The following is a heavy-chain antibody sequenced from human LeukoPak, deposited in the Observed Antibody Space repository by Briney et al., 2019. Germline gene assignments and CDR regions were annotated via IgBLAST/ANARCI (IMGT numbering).Heavy chain of an antibody. CDR2: IYNSGST. J-gene: IGHJ3*02. CDR1: GGSISSYY. D-gene: IGHD3-10*01. Sequence: PSETLTLTCTVSGGSISSYYWSWIRQPPGKGLEWIGYIYNSGSTNYNPSLKSRVTISVDTSKNQFSLKLSSVTAADTAVYYCARRTVSYYGSGNAFDIWGQGTMVTVSS. CDR3: ARRTVSYYGSGNAFDI. V-gene: IGHV4-59*08.